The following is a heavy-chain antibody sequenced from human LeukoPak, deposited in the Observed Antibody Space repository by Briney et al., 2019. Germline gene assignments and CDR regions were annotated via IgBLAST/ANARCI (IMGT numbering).Heavy chain of an antibody. D-gene: IGHD3-22*01. J-gene: IGHJ5*02. CDR2: IYYSGST. CDR1: GGSISSSSYY. V-gene: IGHV4-39*07. Sequence: SETLSLTCTVSGGSISSSSYYWGWIRQPPGKGLEWIGSIYYSGSTYYNPSLKSRVTISVDTSKNQFSLKLSSVTAADTAVYYCAREGDYCDSSGSLANWFDPWGQGTLVTVSS. CDR3: AREGDYCDSSGSLANWFDP.